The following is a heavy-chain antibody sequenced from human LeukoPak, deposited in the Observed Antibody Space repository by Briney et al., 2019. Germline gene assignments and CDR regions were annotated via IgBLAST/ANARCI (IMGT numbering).Heavy chain of an antibody. CDR3: ARDPPGLTLGSPGDY. J-gene: IGHJ4*02. CDR2: ISANNGDT. V-gene: IGHV1-18*01. CDR1: GYTFTSYG. Sequence: ASVKVSCKASGYTFTSYGIALVRQAPRQGLQWMVWISANNGDTSYSQKLQGRVTMTTDTSTNTAYMELRSLTSDDTAVYYCARDPPGLTLGSPGDYWGQGTLVIVSS. D-gene: IGHD3-16*01.